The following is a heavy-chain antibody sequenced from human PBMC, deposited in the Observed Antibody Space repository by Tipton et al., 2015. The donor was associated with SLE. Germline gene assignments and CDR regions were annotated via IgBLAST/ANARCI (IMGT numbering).Heavy chain of an antibody. CDR3: ARRPSRGWSAYYFDF. CDR1: GFSFSDYA. V-gene: IGHV3-23*01. J-gene: IGHJ4*02. D-gene: IGHD3-10*01. CDR2: ISGSPGKGLEWVSVFSAGGGT. Sequence: SLRLSCVASGFSFSDYAMNWVRQAPGKGLEWVSGISGSPGKGLEWVSVFSAGGGTFYANSVKGRFTISRDNSKNTLYLQMNSLRGEDTAIYYCARRPSRGWSAYYFDFWGQGTLVTVSS.